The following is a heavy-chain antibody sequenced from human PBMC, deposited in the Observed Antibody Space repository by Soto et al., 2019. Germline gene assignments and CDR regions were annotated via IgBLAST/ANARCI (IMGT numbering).Heavy chain of an antibody. D-gene: IGHD6-13*01. V-gene: IGHV5-51*03. CDR3: ARIIAAAANPGGYYYGMDV. J-gene: IGHJ6*02. CDR2: IYPGDSDT. CDR1: GYSFTSYW. Sequence: PGESLKISCKGSGYSFTSYWIGWVRQMPGKGLEWMGIIYPGDSDTRYSPSFQGQVTISADKSISTAYLQWSSLKASDTAMYYCARIIAAAANPGGYYYGMDVWGQGTTVTVPS.